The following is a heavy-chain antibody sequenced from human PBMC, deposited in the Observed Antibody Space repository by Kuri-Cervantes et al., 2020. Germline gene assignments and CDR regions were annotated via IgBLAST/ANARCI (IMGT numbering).Heavy chain of an antibody. CDR3: SRDPRRGQGGNSYYYYYYMDV. CDR1: GYTFTSYA. D-gene: IGHD4-23*01. CDR2: INAGNGNT. V-gene: IGHV1-3*01. Sequence: ASVKVSCKASGYTFTSYAMHWVRQAPGQRLEWMGWINAGNGNTKYSQKFQGRVTITRDTSASTAYMELSSLRSEDTAVYYCSRDPRRGQGGNSYYYYYYMDVWGKGTTVTVSS. J-gene: IGHJ6*03.